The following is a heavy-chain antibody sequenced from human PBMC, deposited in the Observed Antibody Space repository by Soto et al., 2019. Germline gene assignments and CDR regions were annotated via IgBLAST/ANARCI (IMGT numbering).Heavy chain of an antibody. Sequence: EVQLVESGGGLLQPGGSLRLSCVASGFVVTSNYTSWVRQGPGKGLHWVSVIYMGGNTNYADSVKGRFTISRDHYKHSVSLQMTSLRVEEAAIYYWARAQCSGAYWYFVAWGQGPLVTVSS. D-gene: IGHD2-15*01. CDR2: IYMGGNT. J-gene: IGHJ4*02. CDR1: GFVVTSNY. CDR3: ARAQCSGAYWYFVA. V-gene: IGHV3-66*01.